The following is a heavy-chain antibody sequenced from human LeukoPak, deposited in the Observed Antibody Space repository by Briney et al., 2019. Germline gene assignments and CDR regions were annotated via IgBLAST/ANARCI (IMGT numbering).Heavy chain of an antibody. Sequence: SETLSLTCAVPGGSISSGGYSWSWIRQPPGKGLEWIGYIYHSGSTYYNPSLKSRVTISVDRSKNQFSLKLSSVTAADTAVYYCARVTYYYGSGSYQPPDYYYYGMDVWGQGTTVTVSS. CDR2: IYHSGST. CDR1: GGSISSGGYS. V-gene: IGHV4-30-2*01. D-gene: IGHD3-10*01. J-gene: IGHJ6*02. CDR3: ARVTYYYGSGSYQPPDYYYYGMDV.